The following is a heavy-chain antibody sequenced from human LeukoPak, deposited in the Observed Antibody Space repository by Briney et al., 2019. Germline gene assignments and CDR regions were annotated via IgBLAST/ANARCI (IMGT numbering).Heavy chain of an antibody. D-gene: IGHD3/OR15-3a*01. CDR3: ATFGHQWSSSR. J-gene: IGHJ4*02. CDR2: ISWNSGSI. V-gene: IGHV3-9*01. CDR1: GFTFDDYA. Sequence: GGSLRLSCAASGFTFDDYAMHWVRQAPGKGLEWVSGISWNSGSIGYADSVKGRFTISRDNAKNSLYLQMNSLRPEDSGVYYCATFGHQWSSSRWGQGALVTVSS.